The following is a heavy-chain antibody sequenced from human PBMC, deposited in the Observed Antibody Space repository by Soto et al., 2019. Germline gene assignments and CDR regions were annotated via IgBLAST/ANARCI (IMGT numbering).Heavy chain of an antibody. Sequence: ASVKVSCKVSGYTLTELSMHWVRQAPGKGLEWMGGFDPEDGETIYAQKFQGRVTMTEDTSTDTAYMELSSLRSEDTAVYYCATLLSEGVGATPYYFDYWGQGTLVTVSS. V-gene: IGHV1-24*01. D-gene: IGHD1-26*01. CDR3: ATLLSEGVGATPYYFDY. CDR2: FDPEDGET. CDR1: GYTLTELS. J-gene: IGHJ4*02.